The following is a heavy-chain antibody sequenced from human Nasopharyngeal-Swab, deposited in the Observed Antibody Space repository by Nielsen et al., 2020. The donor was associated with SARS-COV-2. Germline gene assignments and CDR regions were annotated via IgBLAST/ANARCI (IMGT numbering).Heavy chain of an antibody. CDR3: TRDIGGKYGY. J-gene: IGHJ4*02. CDR2: IDNYGSIT. Sequence: GDSLRLSCAASGYTFSSYWMHWVRQAPGNGLVWVSRIDNYGSITDYADSVKGRFTISRDNAKNTLYLQMNSLRGEDTAVYYCTRDIGGKYGYWGQGNLVTVSS. D-gene: IGHD4-23*01. V-gene: IGHV3-74*01. CDR1: GYTFSSYW.